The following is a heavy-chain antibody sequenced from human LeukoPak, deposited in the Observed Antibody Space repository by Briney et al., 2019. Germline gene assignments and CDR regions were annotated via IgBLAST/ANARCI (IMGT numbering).Heavy chain of an antibody. CDR3: ARVGGIAARRNYFDY. CDR1: GYTFTSYY. V-gene: IGHV1-46*01. CDR2: INPSGGST. Sequence: ASVKVSCKASGYTFTSYYMHWVRQAPGQGLEWMGIINPSGGSTCYAQKFQGRVTMTRDTSTSTVYMELSSLRSEDTAVYYCARVGGIAARRNYFDYWGQGTLVTVSS. J-gene: IGHJ4*02. D-gene: IGHD6-6*01.